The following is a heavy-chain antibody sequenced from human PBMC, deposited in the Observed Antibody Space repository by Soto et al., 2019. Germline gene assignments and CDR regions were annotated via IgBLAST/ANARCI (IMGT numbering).Heavy chain of an antibody. D-gene: IGHD6-19*01. Sequence: QVQLVESGGGLVKPGGSLRLSCAASGFTFSDYYMTWIRQAPGKGLEWVSYISSSSTYTNYAESVKGRFTISRDNAKNALHLQMNSLRAEDTAVYYCARGMQWLIFWGQGTLVTSPQ. CDR1: GFTFSDYY. CDR3: ARGMQWLIF. J-gene: IGHJ4*02. V-gene: IGHV3-11*05. CDR2: ISSSSTYT.